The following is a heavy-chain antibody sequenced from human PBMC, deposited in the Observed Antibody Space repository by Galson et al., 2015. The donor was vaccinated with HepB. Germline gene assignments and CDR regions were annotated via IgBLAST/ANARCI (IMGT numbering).Heavy chain of an antibody. J-gene: IGHJ4*02. CDR1: GFTFSSYT. Sequence: SLRLSCAASGFTFSSYTMNWVRQAPGKGLESVSYISSSSLYTNYADSVKGRFTISRDNAKNSLYLQISSARAEDTALYYCARVADADYGDHSHFDYWGQGTLVTVSS. D-gene: IGHD4-17*01. V-gene: IGHV3-21*05. CDR2: ISSSSLYT. CDR3: ARVADADYGDHSHFDY.